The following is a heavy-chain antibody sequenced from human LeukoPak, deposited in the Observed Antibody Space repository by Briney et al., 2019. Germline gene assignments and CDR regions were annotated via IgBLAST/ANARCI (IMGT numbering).Heavy chain of an antibody. V-gene: IGHV4-59*01. CDR2: IYDSGTT. Sequence: SETLSLTCTVSGGSISSNYWSWIRQPPGKGLEWIGYIYDSGTTNYNPSLKSRATISEDTSKNQFSLKLSSVTAADTAVYYCARSTGGWSYFNYWGQGTLVTVSS. D-gene: IGHD6-19*01. CDR3: ARSTGGWSYFNY. J-gene: IGHJ4*02. CDR1: GGSISSNY.